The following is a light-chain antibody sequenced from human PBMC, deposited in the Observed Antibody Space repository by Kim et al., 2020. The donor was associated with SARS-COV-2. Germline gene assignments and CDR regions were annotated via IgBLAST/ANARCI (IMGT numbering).Light chain of an antibody. CDR1: SLKNYY. CDR3: TSRDSSGDHVA. J-gene: IGLJ2*01. V-gene: IGLV3-19*01. Sequence: SSELTQDHAVSVALGQTVRLTCQGDSLKNYYATWYQQRPGQAPLLVLSGKSNRPSGIPDRFSGAASGNTASLTITGAQAEAEADYYCTSRDSSGDHVAFG. CDR2: GKS.